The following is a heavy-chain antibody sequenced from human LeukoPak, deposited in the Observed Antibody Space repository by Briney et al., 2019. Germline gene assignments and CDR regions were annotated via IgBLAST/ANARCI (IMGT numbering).Heavy chain of an antibody. CDR2: INLNSGGT. D-gene: IGHD3-9*01. V-gene: IGHV1-2*02. Sequence: ASVKVSCKASGYTFTSYGISWVRQAPGQGLEWMGWINLNSGGTNYAQKFQDRVSMTRDTSISTAYMQLSRLRSDDTAVYYCARSPHILTGENFDYWGHGTLLTVSS. J-gene: IGHJ4*01. CDR3: ARSPHILTGENFDY. CDR1: GYTFTSYG.